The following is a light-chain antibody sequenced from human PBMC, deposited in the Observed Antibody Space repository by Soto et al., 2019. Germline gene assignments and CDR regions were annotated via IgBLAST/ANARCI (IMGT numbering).Light chain of an antibody. V-gene: IGKV3-20*01. CDR1: QSVSTSY. CDR2: GAS. J-gene: IGKJ5*01. CDR3: EQYCSSPTAIT. Sequence: EIVLTQYPGTLPLSPGERATLSCRASQSVSTSYLAWYQQKPGQAPRLLIYGASSRATGIPDRFSGRVSGTDLPLNISRLEPEDFAVYYCEQYCSSPTAITFGQGKRLEIK.